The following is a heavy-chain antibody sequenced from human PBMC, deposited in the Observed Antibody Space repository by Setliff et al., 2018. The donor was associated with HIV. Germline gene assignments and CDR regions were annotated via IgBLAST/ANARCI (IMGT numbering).Heavy chain of an antibody. CDR1: GGSISSYY. J-gene: IGHJ6*02. CDR3: ARDLSHRTTGYYYGMDV. D-gene: IGHD1-7*01. V-gene: IGHV4-59*12. CDR2: IYYSGST. Sequence: SETLSLTCAVSGGSISSYYWSWIRQPPGKGLEWIGYIYYSGSTNYNPSVKSRVTISVDKSKNQFSLKLSSVTAADTAVYYCARDLSHRTTGYYYGMDVWGQGTTVTVSS.